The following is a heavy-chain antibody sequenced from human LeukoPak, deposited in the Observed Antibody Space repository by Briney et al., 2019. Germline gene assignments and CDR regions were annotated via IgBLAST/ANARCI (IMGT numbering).Heavy chain of an antibody. V-gene: IGHV4-39*07. J-gene: IGHJ4*02. CDR1: GDSIRSRSYY. Sequence: PSETLSLTCTVSGDSIRSRSYYWAWIRQPPGKGLEWIGTIYYSGNTYLNPSLKSRVTISIDTSKNQFSLKLTSVTAADTAVYYCARGVNSGYFDYCGQGTLVTVSS. D-gene: IGHD1-26*01. CDR2: IYYSGNT. CDR3: ARGVNSGYFDY.